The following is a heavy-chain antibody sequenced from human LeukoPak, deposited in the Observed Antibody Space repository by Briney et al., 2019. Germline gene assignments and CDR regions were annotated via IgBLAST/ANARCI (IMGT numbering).Heavy chain of an antibody. CDR3: ARALAAAGIADWFDP. J-gene: IGHJ5*02. Sequence: ASVKVSCKASGYTFTSYDINWVRQATGQGLEWMGWMNPNSGNTGYAQKFQGRVTITRNTSISTAYMELNSLRSEDTAVYYCARALAAAGIADWFDPWGQGTLVTVSS. D-gene: IGHD6-13*01. CDR2: MNPNSGNT. V-gene: IGHV1-8*03. CDR1: GYTFTSYD.